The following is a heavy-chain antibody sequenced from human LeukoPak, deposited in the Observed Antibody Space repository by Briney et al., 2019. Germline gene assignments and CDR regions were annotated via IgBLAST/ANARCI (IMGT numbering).Heavy chain of an antibody. J-gene: IGHJ3*02. D-gene: IGHD3-16*01. V-gene: IGHV4-34*01. CDR2: INHSGST. CDR3: AGFVFGGLISPFDI. CDR1: GGSFSGYY. Sequence: SETLSLTCAVYGGSFSGYYWSWIRQPPGKGLEWIGEINHSGSTNYNPSLKSRVTISVHTSKNQFSLKLSSVTAADTAVYYCAGFVFGGLISPFDIWGQGTVVTVSS.